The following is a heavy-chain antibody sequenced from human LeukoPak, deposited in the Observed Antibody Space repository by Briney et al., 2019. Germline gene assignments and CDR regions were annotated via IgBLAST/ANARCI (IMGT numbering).Heavy chain of an antibody. V-gene: IGHV1-18*01. CDR3: ARDAFPSGSYSAADY. CDR1: GYTFTSYG. J-gene: IGHJ4*02. Sequence: ASVKVSCKASGYTFTSYGISWVRLAPGQGLEWMGWISAYNGNTNYAQKLQGRVTMTTDTSTSTAYMELRSLRSDDTAVYYCARDAFPSGSYSAADYWGQGTLVTVSS. CDR2: ISAYNGNT. D-gene: IGHD1-26*01.